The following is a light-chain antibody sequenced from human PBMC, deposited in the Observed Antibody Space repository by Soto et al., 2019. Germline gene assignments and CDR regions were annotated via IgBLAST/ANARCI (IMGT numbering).Light chain of an antibody. V-gene: IGKV3-15*01. Sequence: EIVMTQSPATLSMSPWERATLTCRASQSVTSSLAWYQQKPGQAPRLLISGASARATDIPARFSGSGFGTEFTLTISSLQSEDFAVYFCQQYISWPRTFGQGTKVDIK. CDR1: QSVTSS. J-gene: IGKJ1*01. CDR2: GAS. CDR3: QQYISWPRT.